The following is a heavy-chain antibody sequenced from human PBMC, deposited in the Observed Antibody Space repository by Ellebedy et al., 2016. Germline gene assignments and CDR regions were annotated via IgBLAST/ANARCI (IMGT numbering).Heavy chain of an antibody. D-gene: IGHD2-15*01. CDR1: GFTFSSYG. V-gene: IGHV3-33*01. CDR3: ARDGVVVAATGSHAFDI. J-gene: IGHJ3*02. Sequence: GGSLRLSCAASGFTFSSYGMHWVRQAPGKGLEWVAVIWYDGSNKYYADSVKGRFTISRDNSKNTLYLQMNSLRAEDTAVYYCARDGVVVAATGSHAFDIWGQGTMVTVSS. CDR2: IWYDGSNK.